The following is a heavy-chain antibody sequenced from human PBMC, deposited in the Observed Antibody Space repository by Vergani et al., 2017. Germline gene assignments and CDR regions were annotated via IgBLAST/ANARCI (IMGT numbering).Heavy chain of an antibody. V-gene: IGHV4-30-2*01. CDR1: GDSITNGGVS. D-gene: IGHD3-16*02. CDR3: ARASLRALVGYYYYMDV. Sequence: QLQLQESGSGLVKPSQTLSLTCAVPGDSITNGGVSWNWIRQPPGKGPEWIGYIFPSGNSDYNPSLKNRVSISLDKSKNQFSLWVNSVTAADTAVYFCARASLRALVGYYYYMDVWGKGNTVVVSS. J-gene: IGHJ6*03. CDR2: IFPSGNS.